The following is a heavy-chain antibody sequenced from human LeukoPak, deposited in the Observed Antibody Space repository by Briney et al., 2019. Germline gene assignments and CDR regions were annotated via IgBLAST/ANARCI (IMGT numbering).Heavy chain of an antibody. D-gene: IGHD3-22*01. V-gene: IGHV4-34*01. Sequence: SETLSLTCAVYGGSFSGYYWSWIRQPPGKGLEWIGEINHSGSTNYNPSLKSRVTISVDTSKNQFSLKLSSVTAADTAVYYCARRGYSSGGVFYYYYMDVWGKGTTVTVSS. CDR1: GGSFSGYY. CDR2: INHSGST. J-gene: IGHJ6*03. CDR3: ARRGYSSGGVFYYYYMDV.